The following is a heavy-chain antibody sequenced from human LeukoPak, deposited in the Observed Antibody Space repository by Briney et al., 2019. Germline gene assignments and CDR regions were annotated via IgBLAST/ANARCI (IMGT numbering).Heavy chain of an antibody. J-gene: IGHJ4*02. Sequence: GRSLRLSCAASGFTFSSNGMHWVRQAPGKGLEWVTFIQYDGSKKYYADSVKGRFTISRDNSKNTLYLEMNSLRAEDTAVYYCAKDMPEYSSSLPLDYWGQGTLVTVSS. CDR2: IQYDGSKK. D-gene: IGHD6-6*01. CDR1: GFTFSSNG. V-gene: IGHV3-30*02. CDR3: AKDMPEYSSSLPLDY.